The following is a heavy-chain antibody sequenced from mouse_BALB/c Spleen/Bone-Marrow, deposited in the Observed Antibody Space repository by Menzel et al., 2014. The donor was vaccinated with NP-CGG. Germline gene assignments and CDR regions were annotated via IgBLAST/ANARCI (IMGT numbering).Heavy chain of an antibody. CDR2: IDPSTGYT. CDR3: ARGGIYDGYSY. CDR1: GYTFTNYW. J-gene: IGHJ3*01. V-gene: IGHV1-7*01. Sequence: QVQLQQSGAELAKPRASAKMSCKASGYTFTNYWMHWVKQRPGQGLEWIGYIDPSTGYTEYNQKFKDKATLTADKSSSTAYMQLSSMTSEDSAVYYCARGGIYDGYSYWGQGTLVTVSA. D-gene: IGHD2-3*01.